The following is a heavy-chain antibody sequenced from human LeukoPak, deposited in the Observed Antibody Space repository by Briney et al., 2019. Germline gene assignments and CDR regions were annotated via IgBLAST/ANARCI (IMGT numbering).Heavy chain of an antibody. V-gene: IGHV3-23*01. CDR1: GFTFSSYA. CDR3: AKGRLQYYRAAKDY. Sequence: GGSLRLSCAASGFTFSSYAMSWVRQAPGKGLEWVSAISGSGGSTYYADSVKGRFTISKDNSKNTLYLQMNSLRAEDTAVYYCAKGRLQYYRAAKDYWGQGTLVTVSS. CDR2: ISGSGGST. J-gene: IGHJ4*02. D-gene: IGHD4-11*01.